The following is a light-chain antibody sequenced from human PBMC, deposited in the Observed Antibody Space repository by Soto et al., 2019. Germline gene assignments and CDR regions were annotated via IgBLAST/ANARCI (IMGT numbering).Light chain of an antibody. CDR3: MQGLLSAPT. V-gene: IGKV2-28*01. CDR2: LGS. CDR1: QSLLHSNGNNY. Sequence: DIVMTQSPLSLPVTPGEPASISCRSSQSLLHSNGNNYLDWYLQKPGQSPQLLISLGSNRASVVPDRFSGSGSVTDFTLEISIVEAEDVVVYYCMQGLLSAPTFGHGTKLEIK. J-gene: IGKJ2*01.